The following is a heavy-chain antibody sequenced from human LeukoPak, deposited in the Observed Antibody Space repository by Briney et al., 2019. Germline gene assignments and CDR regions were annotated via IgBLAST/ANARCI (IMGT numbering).Heavy chain of an antibody. CDR2: IKQDGSEK. V-gene: IGHV3-7*04. CDR3: ARESGWYD. J-gene: IGHJ4*02. D-gene: IGHD6-19*01. Sequence: GGSLRLSCAASGFIFSSYWMGWVRQAPGKGLEWVANIKQDGSEKYYVDSVKGRFTISRDNAKNSLYLQMNSLRAEDTAVYYCARESGWYDWGQGTLVTVSS. CDR1: GFIFSSYW.